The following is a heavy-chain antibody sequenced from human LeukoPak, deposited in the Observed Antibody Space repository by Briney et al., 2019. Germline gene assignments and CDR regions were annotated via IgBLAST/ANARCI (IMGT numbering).Heavy chain of an antibody. Sequence: SETLSLTCAVYGGSFSGYYWSWIRQPPGKGLEWIGYIYYSGSTNYNPSLKSRVTISVDTSKNQFSLKLSSVTAADTAVYYCARVEGGYCSSTSCYTWGVLVYWGQGTLVTVSS. CDR1: GGSFSGYY. CDR3: ARVEGGYCSSTSCYTWGVLVY. V-gene: IGHV4-59*01. J-gene: IGHJ4*02. D-gene: IGHD2-2*02. CDR2: IYYSGST.